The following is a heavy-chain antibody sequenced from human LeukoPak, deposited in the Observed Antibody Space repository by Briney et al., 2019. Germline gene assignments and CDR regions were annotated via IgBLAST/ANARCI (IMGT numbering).Heavy chain of an antibody. Sequence: PGGSLRLSCAASGFTFSNSGMSWVRQAPGKGLEWVANINPDGSEKNCVDSVKGRFTISRDNAKNSLYLQMNSLRAEDTAVYYCANNRASLDYWGQGTLVTVSS. D-gene: IGHD2/OR15-2a*01. CDR1: GFTFSNSG. V-gene: IGHV3-7*02. CDR2: INPDGSEK. CDR3: ANNRASLDY. J-gene: IGHJ4*02.